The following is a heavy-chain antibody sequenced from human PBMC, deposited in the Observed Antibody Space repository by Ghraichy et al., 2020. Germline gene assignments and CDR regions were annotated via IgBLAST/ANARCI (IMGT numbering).Heavy chain of an antibody. D-gene: IGHD3-22*01. CDR3: ARHSSYYDSSGYYNWFDP. J-gene: IGHJ5*02. Sequence: SETLSLTCTVSGGSISSYYWSWIRQPPGKGLEWIGYIYYSGSTNYNPSLKSRVTISVDTSKNQFSLKLSSVTAADTAVYYCARHSSYYDSSGYYNWFDPWGQGHLVTVSS. CDR1: GGSISSYY. V-gene: IGHV4-59*08. CDR2: IYYSGST.